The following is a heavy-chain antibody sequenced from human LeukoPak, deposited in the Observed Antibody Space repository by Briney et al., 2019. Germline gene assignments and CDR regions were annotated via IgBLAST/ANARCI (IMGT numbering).Heavy chain of an antibody. J-gene: IGHJ2*01. V-gene: IGHV4-31*03. CDR1: GSSISSGGEY. CDR2: VYYSGST. CDR3: AARGDGYNNWYFDL. Sequence: PSQTLSLTCTVSGSSISSGGEYWSWLRHLPGKGLEWIGYVYYSGSTYYNPSLESRITMSVDTTENQFSLKLTSVTAADTAVYYCAARGDGYNNWYFDLWGRGTLVTVSS. D-gene: IGHD5-24*01.